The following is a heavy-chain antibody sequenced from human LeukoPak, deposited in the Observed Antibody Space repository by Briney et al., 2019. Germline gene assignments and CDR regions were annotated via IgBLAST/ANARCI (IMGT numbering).Heavy chain of an antibody. CDR1: GYTFNAYY. CDR2: NNPNSGDT. V-gene: IGHV1-2*02. CDR3: AILRLSTGLWWFFDL. J-gene: IGHJ2*01. D-gene: IGHD2-8*02. Sequence: ASVKVSCKASGYTFNAYYLHWVRQAPGQGLEWMGWNNPNSGDTKYAQKFQGRVTMTGDTSISTAYMELSRLRFDDTAVYYCAILRLSTGLWWFFDLWGRGTLVTVSS.